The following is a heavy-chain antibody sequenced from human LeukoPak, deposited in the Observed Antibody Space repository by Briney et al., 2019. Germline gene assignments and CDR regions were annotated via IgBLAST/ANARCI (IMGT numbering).Heavy chain of an antibody. Sequence: KPSETLSLTCTVSGGSVSSGSYYWSWIRQPPGKGLECIGYVSYSGRTNHNPSLKSRVTISADTSKNQFSLKLTSVTAADTAVYYCARHERGAESLDYWGQGTLVTVSS. V-gene: IGHV4-61*01. D-gene: IGHD1-1*01. CDR2: VSYSGRT. J-gene: IGHJ4*02. CDR1: GGSVSSGSYY. CDR3: ARHERGAESLDY.